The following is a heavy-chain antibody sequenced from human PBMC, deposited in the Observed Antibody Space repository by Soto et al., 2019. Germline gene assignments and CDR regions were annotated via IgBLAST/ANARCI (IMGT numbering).Heavy chain of an antibody. CDR2: LSGSGTST. Sequence: TGGSLRLSCAASGFSFVNYAMNWVRQAPGKGLEWVSGLSGSGTSTYYADSVKGRCTISRDNSRDTLFLQMNSLTADDTAVYYCAKATTNGGWFNPFDSWGQGALVTVS. D-gene: IGHD6-19*01. V-gene: IGHV3-23*01. CDR1: GFSFVNYA. J-gene: IGHJ4*02. CDR3: AKATTNGGWFNPFDS.